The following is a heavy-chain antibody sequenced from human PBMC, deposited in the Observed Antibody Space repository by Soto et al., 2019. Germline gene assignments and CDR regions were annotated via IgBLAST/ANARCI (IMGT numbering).Heavy chain of an antibody. D-gene: IGHD2-15*01. J-gene: IGHJ4*02. CDR2: IQHSGST. CDR1: GYSISSGYY. CDR3: ARGYSLVVVAAACCIDF. V-gene: IGHV4-38-2*01. Sequence: LSLTCAVSGYSISSGYYWGWTRHPPGTRLEGIRCIQHSGSTDYITSLKSRVTISVDTSKIQSAVKLSYVTAADAAVYYCARGYSLVVVAAACCIDFWGQGNLVTVSS.